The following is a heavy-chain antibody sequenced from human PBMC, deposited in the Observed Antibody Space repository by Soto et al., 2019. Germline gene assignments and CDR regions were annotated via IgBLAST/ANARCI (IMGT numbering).Heavy chain of an antibody. Sequence: EVQLVESGGGLVQPGGSLRLSCAASGFTFSSYWMHWVRQAPGKGLVWVSRIKSDGSDTSYADSVKGRFTISRDNAKNTLYLQMSSLRAEDTAVYYCVWVAYGDLGGWGQGTLVTVSS. CDR3: VWVAYGDLGG. CDR2: IKSDGSDT. D-gene: IGHD4-17*01. CDR1: GFTFSSYW. V-gene: IGHV3-74*01. J-gene: IGHJ4*02.